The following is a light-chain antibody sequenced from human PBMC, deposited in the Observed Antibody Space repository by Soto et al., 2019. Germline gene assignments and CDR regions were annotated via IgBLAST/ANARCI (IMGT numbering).Light chain of an antibody. CDR2: LGS. J-gene: IGKJ2*01. V-gene: IGKV2-28*01. Sequence: DIVMTQSPLSLPVTPGEPASISCRSSQSLLHSNGYNYLDWYLQKPGQSPQLLIYLGSNRASGVPDRFSGSGSGTDFTLKISRVEAEDVGGYYCMQALQTHMYTFGQGTKLEIK. CDR1: QSLLHSNGYNY. CDR3: MQALQTHMYT.